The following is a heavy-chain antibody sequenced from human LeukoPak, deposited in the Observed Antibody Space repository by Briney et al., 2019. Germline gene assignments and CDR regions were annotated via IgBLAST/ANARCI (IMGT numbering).Heavy chain of an antibody. V-gene: IGHV3-23*01. Sequence: GGSLRLSCTASGFTLSSFAMSWVRQAPGKGLELVSTLSSSGVRTYYADSVKGRSTLSRDDSRNTVYLQLNNLRVEDTAIYYCARASWISTADAVCWGQGTQVTVSS. J-gene: IGHJ4*02. D-gene: IGHD2-2*03. CDR1: GFTLSSFA. CDR2: LSSSGVRT. CDR3: ARASWISTADAVC.